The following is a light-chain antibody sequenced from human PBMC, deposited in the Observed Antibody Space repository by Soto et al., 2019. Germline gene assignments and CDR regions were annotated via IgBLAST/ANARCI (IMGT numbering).Light chain of an antibody. CDR1: QSVSSS. CDR3: QQRSNWPPLFT. Sequence: EIVLTQSPATLSLSPGARATLSCRASQSVSSSLAWYQQKLGQAHRLLIYDASNRATGIPARFSGSGSGTGFTLTISSREPEDFAFYYCQQRSNWPPLFTFGPGTKVDIK. CDR2: DAS. V-gene: IGKV3-11*01. J-gene: IGKJ3*01.